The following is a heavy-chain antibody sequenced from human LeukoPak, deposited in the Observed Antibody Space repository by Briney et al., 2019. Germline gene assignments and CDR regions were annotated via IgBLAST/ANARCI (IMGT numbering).Heavy chain of an antibody. D-gene: IGHD2-2*01. J-gene: IGHJ4*02. V-gene: IGHV3-23*01. Sequence: SGGSLRLSCAASGFTFSSYAMSWVRQAPGKGLEWVSAISGSGGSTYYADSVKGRFTISRDNSKNTLYLQMNSLRAEDTAVYYCAKDLVGIYDCSSTSCPHPFDYWGQGTLVTVSS. CDR2: ISGSGGST. CDR1: GFTFSSYA. CDR3: AKDLVGIYDCSSTSCPHPFDY.